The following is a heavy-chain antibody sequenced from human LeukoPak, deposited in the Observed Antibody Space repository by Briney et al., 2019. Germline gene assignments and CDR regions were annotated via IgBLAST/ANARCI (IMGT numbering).Heavy chain of an antibody. Sequence: PSETLSLTCTVSGGSMSSSSYYWGWIRQPPGKGLEWIGEINHSGSTNYNPSLKSRVTISVDTSKNQFSLKLSSVTAADTAVYYCARNHLSDIVVVVAAKAGSWFDPWGQGTLVTVSS. CDR3: ARNHLSDIVVVVAAKAGSWFDP. J-gene: IGHJ5*02. CDR2: INHSGST. D-gene: IGHD2-15*01. V-gene: IGHV4-39*07. CDR1: GGSMSSSSYY.